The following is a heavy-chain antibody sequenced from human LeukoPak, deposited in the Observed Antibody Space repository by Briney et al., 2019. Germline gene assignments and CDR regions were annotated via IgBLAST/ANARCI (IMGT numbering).Heavy chain of an antibody. Sequence: PGGSLSLSCAASGFTFSSYWMSWVRQAPGKGPEWVANIKQDGSEKYYVDSVKGRFTISRDNAKNSLYLQMNSLRAEDTAVYYCATSGYSSQPFDYSGQGTLVTVSS. CDR3: ATSGYSSQPFDY. D-gene: IGHD6-19*01. V-gene: IGHV3-7*01. CDR2: IKQDGSEK. J-gene: IGHJ4*02. CDR1: GFTFSSYW.